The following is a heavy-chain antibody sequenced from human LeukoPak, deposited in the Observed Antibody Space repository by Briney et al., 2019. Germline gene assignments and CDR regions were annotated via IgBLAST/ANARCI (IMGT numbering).Heavy chain of an antibody. Sequence: SETLSLTCTVSGGSISSGDYYWSWIRQPPGKGLEWIGYIYYSGSTYYNPSLKSRVTISVDTSKNQFSLKLSSVTAADTAVYYCARDCGGDCYGGFDYWGQGTLVTVSS. CDR2: IYYSGST. CDR1: GGSISSGDYY. D-gene: IGHD2-21*02. J-gene: IGHJ4*02. V-gene: IGHV4-30-4*01. CDR3: ARDCGGDCYGGFDY.